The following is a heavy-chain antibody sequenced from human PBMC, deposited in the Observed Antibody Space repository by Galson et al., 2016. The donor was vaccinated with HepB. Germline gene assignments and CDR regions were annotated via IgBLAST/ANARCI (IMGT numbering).Heavy chain of an antibody. V-gene: IGHV4-59*11. Sequence: SETLSLTCTVSGGSISSHYWSWIRQPPGKGLEWIGYFYNSENTNYNPSLKSRVTISVDTSKNQVSLKLRSVTAADTAVYYCARGGAARPGYWGQGTLVTVSS. CDR2: FYNSENT. CDR1: GGSISSHY. J-gene: IGHJ4*02. CDR3: ARGGAARPGY. D-gene: IGHD6-6*01.